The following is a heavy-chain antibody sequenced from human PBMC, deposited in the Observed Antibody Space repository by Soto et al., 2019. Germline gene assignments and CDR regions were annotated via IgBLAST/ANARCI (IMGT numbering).Heavy chain of an antibody. D-gene: IGHD3-22*01. CDR1: GGSISSYY. V-gene: IGHV4-59*01. CDR3: AGGVYDSSGYYGHYFDY. CDR2: IYYSGST. J-gene: IGHJ4*02. Sequence: PSETLSLTCTVSGGSISSYYWSWIRQPPGKGLEWIGYIYYSGSTNYNPSLKSRVTISVDTSKNQFSLKLSSVTAADTAVYYCAGGVYDSSGYYGHYFDYWGQGTLVTVSS.